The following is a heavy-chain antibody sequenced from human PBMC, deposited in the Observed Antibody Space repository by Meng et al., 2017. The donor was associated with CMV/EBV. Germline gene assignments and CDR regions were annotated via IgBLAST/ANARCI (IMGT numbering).Heavy chain of an antibody. V-gene: IGHV3-30-3*01. J-gene: IGHJ3*02. CDR1: GFTFSSYA. CDR2: ISYDGSNK. Sequence: SCAASGFTFSSYAMHWVRQAPGKGLEWVAVISYDGSNKYYADSVKGRFTISRDNSKNTLYLQMNSLRAEDTAVYYCAKDLVPAAIGDAFDIWGQGTMVTVSS. CDR3: AKDLVPAAIGDAFDI. D-gene: IGHD2-2*01.